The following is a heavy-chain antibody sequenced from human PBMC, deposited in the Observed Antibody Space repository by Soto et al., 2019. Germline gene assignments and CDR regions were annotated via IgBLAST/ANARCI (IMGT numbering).Heavy chain of an antibody. D-gene: IGHD4-17*01. CDR2: ISSSGSTI. CDR3: ARDYGDYVFSAFDI. CDR1: GFTFSDYY. Sequence: PGGSLRLSCAASGFTFSDYYMSWIRQAPGKGLEWVSYISSSGSTIYYADSVKGRFTISRDNAKNSLYLQMNSLRADDTAMYYCARDYGDYVFSAFDIWGQGTMVTVSS. V-gene: IGHV3-11*01. J-gene: IGHJ3*02.